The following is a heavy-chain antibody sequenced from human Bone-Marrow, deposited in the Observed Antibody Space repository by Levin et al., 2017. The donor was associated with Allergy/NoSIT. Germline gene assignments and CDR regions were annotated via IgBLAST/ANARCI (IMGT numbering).Heavy chain of an antibody. Sequence: PGGSLRLSCAASGFTFSSYAMHWVRQAPGKGLEWVAVISYDGSNKYYADSVKGRFTISRDNSKNTLYLQMNSLRAEDTAVYYCARDPSNSYSSGWYGGLAHNWFDPWGQGTLVTVSS. CDR2: ISYDGSNK. V-gene: IGHV3-30-3*01. D-gene: IGHD6-19*01. J-gene: IGHJ5*02. CDR3: ARDPSNSYSSGWYGGLAHNWFDP. CDR1: GFTFSSYA.